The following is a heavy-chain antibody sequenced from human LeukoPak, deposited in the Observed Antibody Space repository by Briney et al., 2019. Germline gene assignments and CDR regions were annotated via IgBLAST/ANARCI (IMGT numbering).Heavy chain of an antibody. CDR2: ISTSSSYI. Sequence: GGSLRLSCAASGFTFSSYTMNWVRQAPGKGLEWVSSISTSSSYIYSADSVKGRFTISRDNAKNSLYLQMNSLRAEDTAVYYCVRDTFSPDAFDIWGQGTMVTVSS. D-gene: IGHD3-16*01. V-gene: IGHV3-21*01. CDR1: GFTFSSYT. J-gene: IGHJ3*02. CDR3: VRDTFSPDAFDI.